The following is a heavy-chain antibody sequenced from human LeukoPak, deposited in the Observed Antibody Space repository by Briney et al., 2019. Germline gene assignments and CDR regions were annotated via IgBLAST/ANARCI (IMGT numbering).Heavy chain of an antibody. CDR3: ARGRYSQTNTFDY. CDR1: GYTFTGYY. CDR2: INPNSGGT. Sequence: ASVKVSCKASGYTFTGYYMHWVRQAPGQGLEWMGWINPNSGGTNYAQKFQGRVTMTRDTSISTAYMELSRLRSDDTAVYYCARGRYSQTNTFDYWGQGTLVTVSS. D-gene: IGHD5-18*01. V-gene: IGHV1-2*02. J-gene: IGHJ4*02.